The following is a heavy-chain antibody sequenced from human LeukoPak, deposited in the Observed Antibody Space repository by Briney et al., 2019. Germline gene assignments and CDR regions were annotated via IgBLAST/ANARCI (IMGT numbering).Heavy chain of an antibody. V-gene: IGHV3-11*01. D-gene: IGHD6-13*01. CDR3: ASSSSWYNTDAFDI. CDR1: GFTFSDYY. CDR2: ISSSGSTI. J-gene: IGHJ3*02. Sequence: GGSLRLSCAASGFTFSDYYMSWIRQAPGKGLEWVSYISSSGSTIYYADSVKGRFTISRDNAKDSLYLQMNSLRAEDTAVYYCASSSSWYNTDAFDIWGQGTMVTVSS.